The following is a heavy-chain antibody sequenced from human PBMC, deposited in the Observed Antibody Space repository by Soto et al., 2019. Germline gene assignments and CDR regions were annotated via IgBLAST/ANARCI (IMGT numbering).Heavy chain of an antibody. CDR2: ISAYNGNT. CDR3: ARGGVAAIGNGWFDP. CDR1: GYTFTSYG. J-gene: IGHJ5*02. D-gene: IGHD2-21*01. V-gene: IGHV1-18*01. Sequence: GASVKVSCKASGYTFTSYGISWVRQAPGQGLEWMGWISAYNGNTNYAQKLQGRVTMTTDTSTSTAYMELRSLRSEDTAVYYCARGGVAAIGNGWFDPWGQGTLVTVSS.